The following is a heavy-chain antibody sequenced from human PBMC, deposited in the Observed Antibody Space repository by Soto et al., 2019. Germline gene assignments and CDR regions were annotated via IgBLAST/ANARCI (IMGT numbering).Heavy chain of an antibody. CDR1: GFFLRDFG. V-gene: IGHV3-33*01. D-gene: IGHD1-20*01. CDR3: AIAIAGKWHPFDY. Sequence: GSLRLSCVASGFFLRDFGMHWVRQAPGKGLEWVSVIWYDGSNTYQGESVKGRFTMSRDISKNTLYLQMDSLRPEDTAVYYCAIAIAGKWHPFDYWGHGTLVTVSS. J-gene: IGHJ4*01. CDR2: IWYDGSNT.